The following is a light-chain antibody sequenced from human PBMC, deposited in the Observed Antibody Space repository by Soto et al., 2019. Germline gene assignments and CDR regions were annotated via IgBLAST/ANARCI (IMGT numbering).Light chain of an antibody. V-gene: IGLV2-23*01. J-gene: IGLJ2*01. Sequence: QSVLTQPASVSGSPGQSITISCTGTSSDVGSYKFVSWYQQHPGKAPKLMIYEGSKRPSGVSNRLSGSKSGNTASLTISGLQAEDEADYYCCSYAGSSTLVFGGGTKVTVL. CDR2: EGS. CDR1: SSDVGSYKF. CDR3: CSYAGSSTLV.